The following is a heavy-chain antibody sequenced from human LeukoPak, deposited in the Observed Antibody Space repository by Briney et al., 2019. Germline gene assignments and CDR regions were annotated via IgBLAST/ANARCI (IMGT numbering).Heavy chain of an antibody. CDR2: INQDGGAK. J-gene: IGHJ4*02. D-gene: IGHD1-26*01. Sequence: GGSLRLSCAASGFTSSTYWMSWVRQAPGKGLEWVANINQDGGAKYCVGSVKGRFTISRDNAKNSLYLQMNSLRGEDTAVYYCARAASGNYPGYFDYWGQGTLVTVSS. V-gene: IGHV3-7*01. CDR3: ARAASGNYPGYFDY. CDR1: GFTSSTYW.